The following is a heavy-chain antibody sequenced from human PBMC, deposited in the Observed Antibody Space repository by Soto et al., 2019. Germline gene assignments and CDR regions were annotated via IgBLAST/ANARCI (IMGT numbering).Heavy chain of an antibody. Sequence: WGSLRLSCAASGFTFISYAIILFRQAPGKGLEWVSAISGSGGSTYYADSVKGRFTISRDNSKNTLYLQMNSLRAEDTAVYYCAGEVRYFDWLPWGQGTLVTVSS. CDR2: ISGSGGST. J-gene: IGHJ5*02. CDR1: GFTFISYA. CDR3: AGEVRYFDWLP. V-gene: IGHV3-23*01. D-gene: IGHD3-9*01.